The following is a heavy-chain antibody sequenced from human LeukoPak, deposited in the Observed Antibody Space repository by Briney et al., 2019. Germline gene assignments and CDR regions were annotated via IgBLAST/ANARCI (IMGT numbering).Heavy chain of an antibody. D-gene: IGHD5-18*01. Sequence: GASLRLSCAASGFTFSSYAMSWVRQAPGKGLEWVSAISGSGGSTYYADSVKGRFTISRDNSKNTLYLQMNSLRAEDTAVYYCAVSGYSYGPGLDYWGQGTLVTVSS. V-gene: IGHV3-23*01. CDR1: GFTFSSYA. CDR2: ISGSGGST. J-gene: IGHJ4*02. CDR3: AVSGYSYGPGLDY.